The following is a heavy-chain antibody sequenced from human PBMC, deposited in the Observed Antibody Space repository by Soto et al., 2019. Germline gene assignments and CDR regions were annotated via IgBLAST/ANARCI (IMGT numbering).Heavy chain of an antibody. CDR3: ARRRDFWSGYQVAFDI. Sequence: SVKVSCKASGGTFSSCAISWVRQAPGQGLEWMGGIIPIFGTANYAQKFQGRVTITADESTSTAYMELSSLRSEDTAVYYCARRRDFWSGYQVAFDIWGQGTMVTVSS. J-gene: IGHJ3*02. CDR2: IIPIFGTA. CDR1: GGTFSSCA. V-gene: IGHV1-69*13. D-gene: IGHD3-3*01.